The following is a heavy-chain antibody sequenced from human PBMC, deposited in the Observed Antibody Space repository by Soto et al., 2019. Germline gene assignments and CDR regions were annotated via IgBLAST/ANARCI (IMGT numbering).Heavy chain of an antibody. V-gene: IGHV4-31*03. Sequence: PSETLSLTCTVSGGSISSGASYWTWIRQHPGKGLEWIGYIYYSGSTYYNPSLKSRVTISVDTSENQFSLNLSSVTAADTAVYYCARDGTSGWVDSRGQGILVTVS. CDR2: IYYSGST. J-gene: IGHJ4*02. CDR1: GGSISSGASY. D-gene: IGHD6-19*01. CDR3: ARDGTSGWVDS.